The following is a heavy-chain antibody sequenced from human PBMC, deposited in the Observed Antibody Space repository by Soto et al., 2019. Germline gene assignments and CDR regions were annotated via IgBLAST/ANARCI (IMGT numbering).Heavy chain of an antibody. CDR3: AREEEAVAGIWGLDP. D-gene: IGHD6-19*01. J-gene: IGHJ5*02. CDR2: IWYDGSNK. Sequence: QVQLVESGGGVVQPGRSLRLSCAATGFTFSSYGMHWVRQAPGKGLEWVAVIWYDGSNKYYADSVKGRFTISRDNSKNTLYLQMNSLRAEDTVVYCCAREEEAVAGIWGLDPWGQGTLVTVSS. CDR1: GFTFSSYG. V-gene: IGHV3-33*01.